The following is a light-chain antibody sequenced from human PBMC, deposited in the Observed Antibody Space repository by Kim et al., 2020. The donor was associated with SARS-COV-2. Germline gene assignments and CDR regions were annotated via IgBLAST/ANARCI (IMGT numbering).Light chain of an antibody. V-gene: IGLV1-47*01. Sequence: ELTQPPSTSGTPGQRVTISCSGSRSNIGSNYVYWYQQVPGTAPKLLIYRNSQRPSGVPDRFSGSKSGTSASLAISGLRSEDEADYYCAAWDDSLSVVFGGGTQLTVL. CDR3: AAWDDSLSVV. J-gene: IGLJ2*01. CDR2: RNS. CDR1: RSNIGSNY.